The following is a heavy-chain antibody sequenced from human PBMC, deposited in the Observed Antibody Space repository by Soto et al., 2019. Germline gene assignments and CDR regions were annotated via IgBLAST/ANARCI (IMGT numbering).Heavy chain of an antibody. J-gene: IGHJ3*02. Sequence: ASVKVSCKVSGYTLTELSMHWVRQAPGKGLEWMGGFDPEDGETIYAQKFQGRVTMTENTSISTAYMELSSLRSEDTAVYYCARGGIAAASDAFDIWGQGTMVTVSS. CDR1: GYTLTELS. D-gene: IGHD6-13*01. CDR2: FDPEDGET. CDR3: ARGGIAAASDAFDI. V-gene: IGHV1-24*01.